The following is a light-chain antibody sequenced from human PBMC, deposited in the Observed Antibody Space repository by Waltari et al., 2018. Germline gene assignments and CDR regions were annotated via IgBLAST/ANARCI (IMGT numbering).Light chain of an antibody. Sequence: QAVVTQEPSLTVSPGGTVTLTCGSSTGAVTSGHYPYWFQQKPGQAPRTLIYDTSNKHSWTPARFSGSLLGGKAALTLSGAQPEDEAEYYCLISYSGARFAFGGGTKLTVL. CDR3: LISYSGARFA. CDR2: DTS. CDR1: TGAVTSGHY. V-gene: IGLV7-46*01. J-gene: IGLJ3*02.